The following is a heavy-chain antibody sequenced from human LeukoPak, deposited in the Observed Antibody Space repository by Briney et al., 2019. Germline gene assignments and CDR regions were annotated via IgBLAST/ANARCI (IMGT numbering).Heavy chain of an antibody. D-gene: IGHD3-22*01. CDR1: GYTFTSYA. CDR3: AREPVGYYDSSGYDAFDI. V-gene: IGHV1-3*01. J-gene: IGHJ3*02. Sequence: GASVTVSCTASGYTFTSYAMHWVRQAPGQRLERMGWINAGNGNTKYSQKFQGRVTITRDTSASTAYMELSSLRSEDTAVYYCAREPVGYYDSSGYDAFDIWGQGTMVTVSS. CDR2: INAGNGNT.